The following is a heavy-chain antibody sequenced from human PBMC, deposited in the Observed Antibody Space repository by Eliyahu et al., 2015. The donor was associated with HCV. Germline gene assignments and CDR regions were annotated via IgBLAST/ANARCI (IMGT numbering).Heavy chain of an antibody. J-gene: IGHJ4*02. Sequence: QVQLQESGPGLVKPSQTLSLTCTVSGXSISSGXYYWXWIRQHPGKGLEWIGYIYYSGSTYYNPSLKSRVTISVDTSKNQFSLKLSSVTAADTAVYYCARGRSRDSSGYYLVFDYWGQGTLVTVSS. CDR3: ARGRSRDSSGYYLVFDY. D-gene: IGHD3-22*01. CDR1: GXSISSGXYY. V-gene: IGHV4-31*03. CDR2: IYYSGST.